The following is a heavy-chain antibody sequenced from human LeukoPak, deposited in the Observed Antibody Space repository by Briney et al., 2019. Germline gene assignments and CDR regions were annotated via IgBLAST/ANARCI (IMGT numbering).Heavy chain of an antibody. CDR2: IYPGDSDT. Sequence: GESLKISCKGSGYSFNTYWIGWVRQMPGKGLEWMGIIYPGDSDTRYSPSFQGQVTISVDKSISTAYLQWSSLKASDTAMYYCARVLGYCSGGSCSPGAYWGQGTLVTVSS. V-gene: IGHV5-51*01. CDR1: GYSFNTYW. D-gene: IGHD2-15*01. CDR3: ARVLGYCSGGSCSPGAY. J-gene: IGHJ4*02.